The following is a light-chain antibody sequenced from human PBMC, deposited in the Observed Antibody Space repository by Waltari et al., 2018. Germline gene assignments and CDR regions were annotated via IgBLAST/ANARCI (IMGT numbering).Light chain of an antibody. CDR3: QPYNSYSLLS. CDR1: QSISKW. V-gene: IGKV1-5*03. J-gene: IGKJ4*01. CDR2: KAS. Sequence: IQMTQSPSTLSASVGDRVIFSCRASQSISKWLAWYQQKPGKDPKLLIYKASTLDSGVPSRFRGSGSGTEFTLTISSLQPEDFAADYCQPYNSYSLLSFGGGTKVEIK.